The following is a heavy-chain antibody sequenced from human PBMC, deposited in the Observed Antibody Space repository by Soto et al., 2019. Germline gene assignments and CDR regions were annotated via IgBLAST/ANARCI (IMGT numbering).Heavy chain of an antibody. CDR2: ISWNSGSI. V-gene: IGHV3-9*01. Sequence: EVQLVESGGGLVQPGRSLRLSCAASGFTFDDYAMHWVRQAPGKGLEWVSGISWNSGSIGYADSVKGRFTISRDNAKNSLYRQMNSLRAEDTALYYCAKGIHLDYGANWFDPWGQGTLVTVSS. CDR3: AKGIHLDYGANWFDP. CDR1: GFTFDDYA. J-gene: IGHJ5*02. D-gene: IGHD4-17*01.